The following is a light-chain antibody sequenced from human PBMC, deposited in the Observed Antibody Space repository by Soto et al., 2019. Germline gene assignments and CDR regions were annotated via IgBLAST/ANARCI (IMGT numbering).Light chain of an antibody. V-gene: IGLV2-14*01. J-gene: IGLJ1*01. Sequence: QSALTQPASVSGSPGQSITISCTGTSSDVGGYNYVSWYQQHPGKAPKLMIYDVSNRPSGVSNRFSGSKSGNTASLTISGLQAEDEADYYCSSYTRSRFYVFGTVTKLTVL. CDR2: DVS. CDR1: SSDVGGYNY. CDR3: SSYTRSRFYV.